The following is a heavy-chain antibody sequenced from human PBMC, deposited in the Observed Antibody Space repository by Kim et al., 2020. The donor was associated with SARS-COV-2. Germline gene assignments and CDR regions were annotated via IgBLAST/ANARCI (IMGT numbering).Heavy chain of an antibody. D-gene: IGHD1-26*01. CDR3: ARVRSGSSAYYFDY. J-gene: IGHJ4*02. V-gene: IGHV3-21*01. Sequence: ADSVKGRFTISRDNAKNSLYLQMNSLRAEDTAVYYCARVRSGSSAYYFDYWGQGTLVTVSS.